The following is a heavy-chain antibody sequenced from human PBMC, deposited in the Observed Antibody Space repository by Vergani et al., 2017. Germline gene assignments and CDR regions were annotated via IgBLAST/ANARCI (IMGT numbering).Heavy chain of an antibody. CDR2: ISRNGGST. D-gene: IGHD5-12*01. J-gene: IGHJ3*02. V-gene: IGHV3-64D*06. Sequence: EVQLLESGGGLVQPGGSLRLSCAASGFTFSSYAMHWVRQAQGKGLEYVSAISRNGGSTYYADSVKGRFTISRDNSKNTLYLQMSSLRAEDTAVYYCVKSGGGAFDIWGQGTMVTVSS. CDR1: GFTFSSYA. CDR3: VKSGGGAFDI.